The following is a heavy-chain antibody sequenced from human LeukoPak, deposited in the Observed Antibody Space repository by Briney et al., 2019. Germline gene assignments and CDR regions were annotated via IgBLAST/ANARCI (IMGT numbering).Heavy chain of an antibody. CDR1: GFTVSSNY. CDR3: AGKQGSGSLRPLDY. J-gene: IGHJ4*02. CDR2: IYSGGFT. V-gene: IGHV3-53*01. D-gene: IGHD3-10*01. Sequence: GGSLRLSCAASGFTVSSNYMSWVRQAPGKGLEWVSVIYSGGFTYYADSVKGRFTISRDNPKNTLYLQMNSLRAEDTAVYYCAGKQGSGSLRPLDYWGQGTLVTVSS.